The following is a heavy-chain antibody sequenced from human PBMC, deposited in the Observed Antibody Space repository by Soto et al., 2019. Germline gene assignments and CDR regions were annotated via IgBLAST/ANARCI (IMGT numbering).Heavy chain of an antibody. CDR3: AKDPDIVVVVAATGDNWFDP. Sequence: GESLKISCAASGFTFSSYAMSWVRQAPGKGLEWVSAISGSGGSTYYADSVKGRFTISRDNSKNTLYLQMNSLRAEDTAVYYCAKDPDIVVVVAATGDNWFDPWGQGTLVTVSS. V-gene: IGHV3-23*01. CDR1: GFTFSSYA. J-gene: IGHJ5*02. CDR2: ISGSGGST. D-gene: IGHD2-15*01.